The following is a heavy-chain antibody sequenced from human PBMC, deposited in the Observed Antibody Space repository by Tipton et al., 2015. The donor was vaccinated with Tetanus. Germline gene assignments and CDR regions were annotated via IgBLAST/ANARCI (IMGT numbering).Heavy chain of an antibody. Sequence: TLSLTCSVSGFSVSSSAYYWGWIRQPPGKGLEWIGSAYYSGTTKYNPALKSRVTISVDTSMIQFSLKLRSLTDADTAVYYCARVVEVAVGGMGLCYFSGMDVWGKGTTVTVSS. V-gene: IGHV4-39*01. D-gene: IGHD6-19*01. CDR2: AYYSGTT. J-gene: IGHJ6*04. CDR1: GFSVSSSAYY. CDR3: ARVVEVAVGGMGLCYFSGMDV.